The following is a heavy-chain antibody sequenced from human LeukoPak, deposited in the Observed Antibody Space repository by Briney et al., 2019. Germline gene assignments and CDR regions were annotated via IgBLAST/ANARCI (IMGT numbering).Heavy chain of an antibody. D-gene: IGHD1-26*01. CDR3: AREDDTGRYMGDDAFDI. CDR1: GYTFTSYA. J-gene: IGHJ3*02. V-gene: IGHV1-69*06. CDR2: IIPMSDTA. Sequence: ASVEVSCKASGYTFTSYAISWVRQAPGQGLEWMGGIIPMSDTANYPQKFRGRLTITADIPTSTVYMELSSLRSEDTAVYYCAREDDTGRYMGDDAFDIWGQGTMVTVSS.